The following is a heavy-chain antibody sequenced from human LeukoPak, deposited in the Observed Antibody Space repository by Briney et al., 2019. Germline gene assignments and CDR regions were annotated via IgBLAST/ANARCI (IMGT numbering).Heavy chain of an antibody. D-gene: IGHD3-22*01. J-gene: IGHJ4*02. CDR2: IYYSGST. Sequence: SETLSLTCAVYGGSFSGYYWSWIRQPPGKGLEWIGYIYYSGSTNYNPSLKSRVTISVDTSKNQFSLKLSPVTAADTAVYYCARHHDSSGYYFYWGQGTLVTVSS. V-gene: IGHV4-59*08. CDR1: GGSFSGYY. CDR3: ARHHDSSGYYFY.